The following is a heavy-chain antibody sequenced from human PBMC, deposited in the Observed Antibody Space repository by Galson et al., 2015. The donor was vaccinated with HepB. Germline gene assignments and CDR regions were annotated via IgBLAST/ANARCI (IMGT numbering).Heavy chain of an antibody. J-gene: IGHJ3*02. V-gene: IGHV1-18*01. Sequence: SVKVSCKASGYTFTSYGISWVRQAPGQGLEWMGWISAYNGNTNYAQKLQGRVTMTTDTSTSTAYMELRSLRSDDTAVYYCARVGPLGATTWGDAFDIWGQGTMVTVSS. CDR1: GYTFTSYG. CDR2: ISAYNGNT. D-gene: IGHD1-26*01. CDR3: ARVGPLGATTWGDAFDI.